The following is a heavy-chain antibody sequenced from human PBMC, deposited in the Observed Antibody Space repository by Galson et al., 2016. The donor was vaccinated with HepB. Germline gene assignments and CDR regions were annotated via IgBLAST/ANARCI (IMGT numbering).Heavy chain of an antibody. J-gene: IGHJ4*02. Sequence: SLRLSCAASGFSVSGKYMSWARQAPGKGLEWVSAIFSGDATYYRDSVKGRFTISRDTSKNTLYLQMNNLRAEDTAIYYGAKDRRGIYGYDLVDYWGQGTLVTVSS. CDR2: IFSGDAT. V-gene: IGHV3-53*01. CDR3: AKDRRGIYGYDLVDY. CDR1: GFSVSGKY. D-gene: IGHD5-12*01.